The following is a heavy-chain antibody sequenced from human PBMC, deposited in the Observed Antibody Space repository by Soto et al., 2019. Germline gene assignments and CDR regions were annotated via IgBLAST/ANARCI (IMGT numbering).Heavy chain of an antibody. Sequence: KPSETLSLTCTVSGGSISSYYWSWIRQPPGKGLEWIGYIYYSGSTNYNPSLKSRVTISVDTSKNQFSLKLSSVTAADTAVYYCARAGYSYGADAFDIWGQGTMVTVSS. CDR1: GGSISSYY. J-gene: IGHJ3*02. CDR3: ARAGYSYGADAFDI. V-gene: IGHV4-59*01. D-gene: IGHD5-18*01. CDR2: IYYSGST.